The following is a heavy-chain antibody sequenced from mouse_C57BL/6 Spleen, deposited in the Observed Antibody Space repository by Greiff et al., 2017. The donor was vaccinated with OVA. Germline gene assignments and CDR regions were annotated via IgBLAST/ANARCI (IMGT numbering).Heavy chain of an antibody. J-gene: IGHJ3*01. Sequence: VQLQQPGAELVRPGSSVKLSCKASGYTFTSYWMHWVKQRPIQGLEWIGNIDPSDSETNYNQKFKDKAPLTVDKSSSTAYMQLRSLPSEDSAVYDSARGGDSVSFAYWGQGTLVTVSA. D-gene: IGHD2-13*01. CDR1: GYTFTSYW. CDR3: ARGGDSVSFAY. V-gene: IGHV1-52*01. CDR2: IDPSDSET.